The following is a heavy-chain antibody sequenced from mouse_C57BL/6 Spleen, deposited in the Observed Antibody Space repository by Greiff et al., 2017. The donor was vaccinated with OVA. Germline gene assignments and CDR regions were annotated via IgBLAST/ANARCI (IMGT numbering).Heavy chain of an antibody. Sequence: QVQLQQPGAELVRPGSSVKLSCKASGYTFTSYWMDWVKQRPGQGLEWIGNIYPSDSETHYNQKFKDKATLTVDKSSSTAYMQLSSLTSEDSAVYYCAREEDYGSSPFAYWGQGTPVTVSA. J-gene: IGHJ3*01. CDR2: IYPSDSET. CDR3: AREEDYGSSPFAY. D-gene: IGHD1-1*01. CDR1: GYTFTSYW. V-gene: IGHV1-61*01.